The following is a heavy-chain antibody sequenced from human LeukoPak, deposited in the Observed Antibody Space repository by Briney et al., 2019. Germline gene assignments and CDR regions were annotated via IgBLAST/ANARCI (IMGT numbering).Heavy chain of an antibody. CDR3: ARGGYYYDSGGYLFDY. Sequence: ASVKVSCKPSGYTFTGYYMHWVRQAPGQGLEWMGWINPNSGGTNYAQKFQGRVTMTRDTSISTAYMELSRLDDTAIYYCARGGYYYDSGGYLFDYWGQGTLVTVSS. J-gene: IGHJ4*02. D-gene: IGHD3-22*01. CDR2: INPNSGGT. V-gene: IGHV1-2*02. CDR1: GYTFTGYY.